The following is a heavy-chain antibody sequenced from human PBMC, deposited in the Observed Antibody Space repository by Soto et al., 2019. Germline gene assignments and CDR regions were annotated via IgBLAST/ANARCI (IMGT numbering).Heavy chain of an antibody. D-gene: IGHD2-2*01. CDR1: GGSISSGDYY. Sequence: QVQLQESGPGLVKPSQTLSLTCTVSGGSISSGDYYWNWIRQHPGKGLEWIGHILYSGNTYYNPSLKSRVTMSIDTSNNQFSLELTSVTAADTALYYCARGSTYYNLNYWGQGTLVTVS. J-gene: IGHJ4*02. CDR2: ILYSGNT. CDR3: ARGSTYYNLNY. V-gene: IGHV4-31*03.